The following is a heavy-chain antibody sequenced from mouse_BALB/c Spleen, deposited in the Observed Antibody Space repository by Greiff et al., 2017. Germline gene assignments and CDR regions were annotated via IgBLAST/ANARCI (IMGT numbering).Heavy chain of an antibody. D-gene: IGHD4-1*02. CDR3: ARQPTGTLFAY. V-gene: IGHV5-6*01. CDR1: GFTFSSYG. CDR2: ISSGGSYT. Sequence: EVQVVESGGDLVKPGGSLKLSCAASGFTFSSYGMSWVRQTPDKRLEWVATISSGGSYTYYPDSVKGRFTISRDNAKNTLYLQMSSLKSEDTAMYYCARQPTGTLFAYWGQGTLVTVSA. J-gene: IGHJ3*01.